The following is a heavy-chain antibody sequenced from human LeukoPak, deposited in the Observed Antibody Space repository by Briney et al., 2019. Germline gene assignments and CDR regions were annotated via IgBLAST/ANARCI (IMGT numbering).Heavy chain of an antibody. V-gene: IGHV3-49*04. Sequence: GGSLRLYCAASGFTFSSYSMNWVRQAPGKGLEWVGFIRSKAYGGTTEYAASVKGRFTISRDDSKSIAYLQMNSLKTEDTAGYYCTSWRWFNAFDIWGQGTMVTVSS. J-gene: IGHJ3*02. CDR3: TSWRWFNAFDI. D-gene: IGHD2-15*01. CDR2: IRSKAYGGTT. CDR1: GFTFSSYS.